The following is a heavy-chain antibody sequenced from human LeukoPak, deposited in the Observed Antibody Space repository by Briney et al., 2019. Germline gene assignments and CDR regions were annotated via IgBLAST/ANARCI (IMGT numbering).Heavy chain of an antibody. CDR1: GFTFTTYS. CDR2: VSSTSRFI. D-gene: IGHD3-22*01. CDR3: ARDLRGYPY. V-gene: IGHV3-21*01. J-gene: IGHJ1*01. Sequence: GGSLRLACAASGFTFTTYSMNWVRQAPGKGLEWVSFVSSTSRFISYADSVKGRFTISRDNAKNSLYLQMTSLRAEDTAVYYCARDLRGYPYWGQGTLVTVSS.